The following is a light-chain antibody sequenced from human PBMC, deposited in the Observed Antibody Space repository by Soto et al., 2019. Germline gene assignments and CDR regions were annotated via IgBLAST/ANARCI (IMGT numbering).Light chain of an antibody. V-gene: IGLV1-40*01. Sequence: QSVLTQPPSVSGAPGQRVTISCSGSSSNMGAHYDVHWYQQLPGTAPKLLIYRNSNRPSGVPDRFSGSKSGTPASLAITGLQAEDEADYYCQSYDISLSASVFGGGTKVTVL. J-gene: IGLJ3*02. CDR1: SSNMGAHYD. CDR3: QSYDISLSASV. CDR2: RNS.